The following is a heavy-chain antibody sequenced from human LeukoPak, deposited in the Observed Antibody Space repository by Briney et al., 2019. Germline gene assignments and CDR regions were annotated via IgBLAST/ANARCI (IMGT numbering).Heavy chain of an antibody. CDR2: IKQDGSEK. V-gene: IGHV3-7*05. J-gene: IGHJ4*02. D-gene: IGHD2-2*01. CDR1: GFTFSSDW. CDR3: ARTQCISTRCSHYFDY. Sequence: PGGSLRLSCAASGFTFSSDWMSCVRQAPGKGLEWVANIKQDGSEKYYVDSVKGRLTISRDNSKTSLYLQMNSLRAEDTAVYYCARTQCISTRCSHYFDYWGQGTLVTVSS.